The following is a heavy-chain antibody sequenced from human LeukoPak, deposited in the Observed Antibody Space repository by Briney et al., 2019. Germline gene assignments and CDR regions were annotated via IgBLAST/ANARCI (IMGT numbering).Heavy chain of an antibody. V-gene: IGHV4-39*01. D-gene: IGHD6-19*01. J-gene: IGHJ4*02. CDR1: VGSISSSSYY. CDR3: ARVVPMYSSDWYDDY. Sequence: SETLSLTSTVSVGSISSSSYYWGWIRQPPGKGLEWIGSMYYSGSIYYNPALKSRVTISVDTSKNQFSLKLSSVTAADTAVYYCARVVPMYSSDWYDDYWGQGTLVTVSS. CDR2: MYYSGSI.